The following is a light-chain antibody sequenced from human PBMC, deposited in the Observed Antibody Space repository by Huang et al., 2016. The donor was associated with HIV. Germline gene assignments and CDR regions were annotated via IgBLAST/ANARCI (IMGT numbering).Light chain of an antibody. Sequence: EIVMTQSPATLSVSPGERATLSCRASQRVSSNLAWYQQRPGQAPRLLIFGASTRATSIPAKFSGGGSGTEFTLTISSLQSEDFAVYYCHQYNNWPPWTFGQGTKVEIK. CDR1: QRVSSN. CDR3: HQYNNWPPWT. V-gene: IGKV3-15*01. CDR2: GAS. J-gene: IGKJ1*01.